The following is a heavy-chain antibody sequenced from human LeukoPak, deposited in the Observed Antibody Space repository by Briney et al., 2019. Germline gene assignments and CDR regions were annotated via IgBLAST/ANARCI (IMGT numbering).Heavy chain of an antibody. V-gene: IGHV4-59*01. CDR2: IYYSGST. D-gene: IGHD3-22*01. J-gene: IGHJ3*02. CDR3: ARTLYYYDSSGYPGAFDI. CDR1: GGSISSYY. Sequence: PSETLSLTCTVSGGSISSYYWSWIRQPPGKGLEWIGYIYYSGSTNYNPSLKSRVTISVDTSKNQFSLKLSSVTAADTAVYYCARTLYYYDSSGYPGAFDIWGQGTMVTVSS.